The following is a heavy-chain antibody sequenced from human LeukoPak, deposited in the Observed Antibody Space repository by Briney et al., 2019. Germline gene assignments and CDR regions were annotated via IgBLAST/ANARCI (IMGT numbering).Heavy chain of an antibody. CDR3: ARDVVGSLDY. D-gene: IGHD1-26*01. V-gene: IGHV3-7*01. J-gene: IGHJ4*02. CDR1: GFTFSSYW. CDR2: IKGDESAR. Sequence: PGGSLRLSCAASGFTFSSYWMAWVRQAPGKGLEWVANIKGDESARHQADSVKGRFTISRDNTRNSLYLQMTNLRGDDTAVCYCARDVVGSLDYWGQGTLVTVSS.